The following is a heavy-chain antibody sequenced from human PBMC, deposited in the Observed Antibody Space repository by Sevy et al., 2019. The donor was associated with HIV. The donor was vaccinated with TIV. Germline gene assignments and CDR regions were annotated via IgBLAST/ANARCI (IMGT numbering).Heavy chain of an antibody. J-gene: IGHJ4*02. D-gene: IGHD2-15*01. CDR1: GLTFSSHA. Sequence: GGSLRLSCAASGLTFSSHAMHWVRQAPGKGLEWVAVISYETGNTKYYAESVKGCFTISRDNSKNTLYLQMNSLRAEDTAVYYCARDSGYSINYSPGTYWGQGTLVTVSS. V-gene: IGHV3-30-3*01. CDR2: ISYETGNTK. CDR3: ARDSGYSINYSPGTY.